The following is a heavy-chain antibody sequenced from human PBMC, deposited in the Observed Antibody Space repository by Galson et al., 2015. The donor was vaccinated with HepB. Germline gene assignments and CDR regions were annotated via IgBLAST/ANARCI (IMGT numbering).Heavy chain of an antibody. CDR1: GFTFDDYA. CDR3: AKTRIAVASTEGDFDY. J-gene: IGHJ4*02. Sequence: SLILSCAASGFTFDDYAMHWVRQAPGKGLEWVSGISCSSGSIGYADSLKGRFTISRYNAKNTLYLQMNSLRAEDTALYYCAKTRIAVASTEGDFDYWGQGTLVTVSS. D-gene: IGHD6-19*01. CDR2: ISCSSGSI. V-gene: IGHV3-9*01.